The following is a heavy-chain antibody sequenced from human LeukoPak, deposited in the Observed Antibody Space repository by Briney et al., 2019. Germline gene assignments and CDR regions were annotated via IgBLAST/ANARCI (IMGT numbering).Heavy chain of an antibody. D-gene: IGHD3-10*01. CDR1: GYTFTDFG. V-gene: IGHV1-18*01. CDR2: FTTYNGNT. Sequence: ASVKVSCKTSGYTFTDFGISWVRQAPGQGLEWMGRFTTYNGNTNYAQKFQGRVTMTTDTSTSTAYMELRSLRSDDTAVYYCARVNHMVRGVITSGAFDIWGQGTMVTVSS. J-gene: IGHJ3*02. CDR3: ARVNHMVRGVITSGAFDI.